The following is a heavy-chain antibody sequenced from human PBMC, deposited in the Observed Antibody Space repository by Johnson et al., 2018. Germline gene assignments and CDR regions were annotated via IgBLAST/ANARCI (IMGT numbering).Heavy chain of an antibody. D-gene: IGHD3-10*01. CDR3: GRGRYGELSPFDY. CDR1: DDSISGFY. Sequence: QVQLQESGPGLVMPAATLSLTCNGSDDSISGFYWSWIRRPPGKGLEWIGNIFYTGSTTYNPSLKSPVTISVDTSRDQFSLRLTSVTAADTAVYYCGRGRYGELSPFDYWGQGTLVTVSS. V-gene: IGHV4-59*01. J-gene: IGHJ4*02. CDR2: IFYTGST.